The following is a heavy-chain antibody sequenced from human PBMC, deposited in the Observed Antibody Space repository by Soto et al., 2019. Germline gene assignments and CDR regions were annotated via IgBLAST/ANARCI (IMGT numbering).Heavy chain of an antibody. J-gene: IGHJ6*02. CDR1: GAPFNQSG. V-gene: IGHV3-30*18. CDR3: AQEVASVAGRQAGMAV. D-gene: IGHD6-19*01. CDR2: ISDVGINE. Sequence: PGGSLRLASESFGAPFNQSGMRWVAKPQSEGLEWVAVISDVGINEYYAESLKGRFTISRDNSKNTLFLQMNSLRADDTAVYYCAQEVASVAGRQAGMAVWGHGTTVIVS.